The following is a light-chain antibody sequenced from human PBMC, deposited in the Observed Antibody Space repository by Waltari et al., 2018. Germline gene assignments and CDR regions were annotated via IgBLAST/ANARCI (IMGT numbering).Light chain of an antibody. J-gene: IGKJ5*01. CDR3: QQRKNWPPIT. CDR1: QSVGSY. Sequence: EIVLTQSPATLSLSPGERATLSCRASQSVGSYLAWYQQKPGQAPRLLIYDASNRATGIPARFSGRGSGTDFTLTISSLEPEDFAVYYCQQRKNWPPITFGQGTRLDIK. V-gene: IGKV3-11*01. CDR2: DAS.